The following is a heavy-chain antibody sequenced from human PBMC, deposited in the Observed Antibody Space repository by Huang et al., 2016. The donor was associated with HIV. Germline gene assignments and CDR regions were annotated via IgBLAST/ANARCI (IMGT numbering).Heavy chain of an antibody. J-gene: IGHJ4*02. CDR2: MKPKSGNT. D-gene: IGHD3-22*01. V-gene: IGHV1-8*03. CDR1: GFNFNNYD. CDR3: ARARGFLYDSTGYYSRYYFDS. Sequence: QVQLVQSGAEVKKPGASVKVSCKASGFNFNNYDFNWVRQASGQGREWMGWMKPKSGNTGYAQKFQGRVTSTRNTSITTAYMELRSLRSEDTAVYYCARARGFLYDSTGYYSRYYFDSWGQGTLVTISS.